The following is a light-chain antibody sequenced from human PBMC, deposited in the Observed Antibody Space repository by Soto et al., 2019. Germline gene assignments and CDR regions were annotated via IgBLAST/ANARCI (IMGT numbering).Light chain of an antibody. CDR1: SSNIGAGYA. V-gene: IGLV1-40*01. CDR2: GNN. J-gene: IGLJ2*01. Sequence: QSVLTQPPLVSGAPGQRVTISCTGSSSNIGAGYAVHWYQQLPGTAPKLLIYGNNNRPSGVPDRFSGSKSGTSASLAITGLQVEDEADYYCQSYDSSLSVVFGGGTKVTVL. CDR3: QSYDSSLSVV.